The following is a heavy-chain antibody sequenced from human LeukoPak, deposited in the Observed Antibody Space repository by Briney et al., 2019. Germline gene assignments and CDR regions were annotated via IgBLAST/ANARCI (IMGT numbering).Heavy chain of an antibody. V-gene: IGHV1-18*01. CDR2: ISTYDGDA. CDR1: GYSFTSYG. Sequence: GASVKVSCKASGYSFTSYGITWVRQAPGQGLEWMGWISTYDGDANYAQQLQGRGTMTTDTSTITAYMELRSLRSDDTAVYYCARAPSGFTYGPGDHWGQGTPVTVSS. D-gene: IGHD5-18*01. CDR3: ARAPSGFTYGPGDH. J-gene: IGHJ4*02.